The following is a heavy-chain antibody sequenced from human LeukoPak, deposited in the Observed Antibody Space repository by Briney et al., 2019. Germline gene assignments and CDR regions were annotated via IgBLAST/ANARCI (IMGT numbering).Heavy chain of an antibody. D-gene: IGHD1-1*01. CDR2: ISAYNGNT. V-gene: IGHV1-18*01. J-gene: IGHJ4*02. CDR3: ARDLRGYRTGASTPFDY. Sequence: GASVKVSCKASGYTFTSYGISWVRQAPGQGLEWMGWISAYNGNTNYAQKPQGRVTMTTDTSTSTAYMELRSLRSDDTAVYYCARDLRGYRTGASTPFDYWGQGTLVTVSS. CDR1: GYTFTSYG.